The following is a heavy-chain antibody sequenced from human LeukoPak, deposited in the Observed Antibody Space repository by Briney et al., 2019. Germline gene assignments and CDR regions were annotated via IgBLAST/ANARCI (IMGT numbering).Heavy chain of an antibody. V-gene: IGHV3-7*01. J-gene: IGHJ3*02. CDR1: GFTISSYW. CDR3: ASRIPAAIGRGAFDI. Sequence: PGGSLRLSCAASGFTISSYWMTWVRQLPGKGLEWVANIKQDGSEKYYVDSVKGRFTISRDNAKNSLYLQMKSLRAEDTAVYYCASRIPAAIGRGAFDIWGQGTMVTVSS. CDR2: IKQDGSEK. D-gene: IGHD2-2*01.